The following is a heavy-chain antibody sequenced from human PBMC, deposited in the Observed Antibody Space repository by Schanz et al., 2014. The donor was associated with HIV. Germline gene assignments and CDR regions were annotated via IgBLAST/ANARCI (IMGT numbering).Heavy chain of an antibody. CDR2: LSGSGDRT. D-gene: IGHD4-17*01. Sequence: EVQMLESGGGSVQPGGSLRLSCAASGFTFSNFAMSWVRQAPGKGLEWLSTLSGSGDRTYYADSVKGRVTISRDNSKNTLYLQMNNLRAEDTAVYGCARQGLRFSFWLDYWGQGTPVTVS. J-gene: IGHJ4*02. V-gene: IGHV3-23*01. CDR1: GFTFSNFA. CDR3: ARQGLRFSFWLDY.